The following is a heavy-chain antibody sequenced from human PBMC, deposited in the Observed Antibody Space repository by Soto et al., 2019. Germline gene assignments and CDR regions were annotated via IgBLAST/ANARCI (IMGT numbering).Heavy chain of an antibody. V-gene: IGHV3-23*01. CDR2: ISDSGGIT. Sequence: GGTLRLSCAADGFTVSSYDMSWVRQAPGKGLEWVSGISDSGGITYYADSVKGRFTISRDNYKNTLYLQMNSLRSEVTAVYYCAKGTCYYGSAPYYFDYWGQGTLVTVSS. J-gene: IGHJ4*02. CDR1: GFTVSSYD. D-gene: IGHD3-10*01. CDR3: AKGTCYYGSAPYYFDY.